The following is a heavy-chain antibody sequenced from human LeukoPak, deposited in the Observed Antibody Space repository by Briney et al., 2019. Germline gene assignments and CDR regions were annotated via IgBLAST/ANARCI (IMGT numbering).Heavy chain of an antibody. CDR3: AIHTMVRGYSDY. CDR2: ISGSGGST. Sequence: GGSLRLSCAASGFTFSSYGMHWVRQAPGKGLEWVSAISGSGGSTYYADSVKGRFTISRDNSKNTLYLQMNSLRAEDTAVYYCAIHTMVRGYSDYWGQGTLVTVSS. D-gene: IGHD3-10*01. CDR1: GFTFSSYG. J-gene: IGHJ4*02. V-gene: IGHV3-23*01.